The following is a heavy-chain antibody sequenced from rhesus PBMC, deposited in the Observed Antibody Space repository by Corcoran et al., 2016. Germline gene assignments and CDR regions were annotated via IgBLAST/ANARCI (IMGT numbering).Heavy chain of an antibody. V-gene: IGHV4-93*01. CDR2: IYGSGGST. CDR3: ASVVAAAGPDY. CDR1: GGSISSSNW. D-gene: IGHD6-25*01. Sequence: QVQLQQWGEGLVKPSETLSLTCAVSGGSISSSNWWSWIRQSPGKGLEWIGGIYGSGGSTEYNPSLKSRVTISKDTSKNQFSLKLSSVTAADTAVYYCASVVAAAGPDYWGQGVLVTVSS. J-gene: IGHJ4*01.